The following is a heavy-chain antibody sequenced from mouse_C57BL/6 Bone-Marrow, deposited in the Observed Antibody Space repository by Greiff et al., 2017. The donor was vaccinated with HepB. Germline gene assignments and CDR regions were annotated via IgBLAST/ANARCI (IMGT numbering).Heavy chain of an antibody. J-gene: IGHJ4*01. CDR3: ARDPPYCSSLYAMDY. V-gene: IGHV5-4*01. D-gene: IGHD1-1*01. CDR2: ISDGGSYT. CDR1: GFTFSSYA. Sequence: EVKVVESGGGLVKPGGSLKLSCAASGFTFSSYAMSWVRQTPEKRLEWVATISDGGSYTYYPDNVKGRFTISRDNAKNNLYLQMSHLKSEDTAMYYCARDPPYCSSLYAMDYWGQGTSVTVSS.